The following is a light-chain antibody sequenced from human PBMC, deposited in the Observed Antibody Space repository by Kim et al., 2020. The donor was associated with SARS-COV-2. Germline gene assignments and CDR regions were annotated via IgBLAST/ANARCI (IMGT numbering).Light chain of an antibody. V-gene: IGKV3-15*01. J-gene: IGKJ1*01. CDR2: GAS. Sequence: SVSPGERATVPCRASQRLSNVAWYQQKPGQAPRLLIYGASTRATGVPARFSGSGSGAEFTLTISSLQSEDFAVYFCHQYNDWPPTFGQGTKVDIK. CDR3: HQYNDWPPT. CDR1: QRLSN.